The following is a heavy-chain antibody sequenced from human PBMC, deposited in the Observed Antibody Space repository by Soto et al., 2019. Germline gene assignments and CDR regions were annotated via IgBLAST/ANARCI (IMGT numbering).Heavy chain of an antibody. J-gene: IGHJ6*02. CDR3: ARDSYDFSVGWYGMDV. Sequence: TSETMSLTCTVSGGSISSGDYYWSWIRQPPGKGLEWIGYIYYSGSTYYNPSLKSRVTISVDTSKNQFSLKLSSVTAAGTAVYYCARDSYDFSVGWYGMDVWGQGTTVTVSS. CDR2: IYYSGST. V-gene: IGHV4-30-4*01. D-gene: IGHD5-18*01. CDR1: GGSISSGDYY.